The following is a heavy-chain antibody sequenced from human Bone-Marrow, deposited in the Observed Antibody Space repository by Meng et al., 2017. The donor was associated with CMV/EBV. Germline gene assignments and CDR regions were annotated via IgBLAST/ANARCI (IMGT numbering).Heavy chain of an antibody. J-gene: IGHJ3*02. CDR3: ARDRMSAAISDAFDI. CDR1: GFTFDDYG. CDR2: INWNGIST. V-gene: IGHV3-20*04. Sequence: GGSLRLSCAASGFTFDDYGMNWVRQVPGKGLEWVSGINWNGISTDYADSMKGRFTISRDNAKNSLYLQMNSLRAEDTALYYCARDRMSAAISDAFDIWGQGTRVTGSS. D-gene: IGHD2-2*02.